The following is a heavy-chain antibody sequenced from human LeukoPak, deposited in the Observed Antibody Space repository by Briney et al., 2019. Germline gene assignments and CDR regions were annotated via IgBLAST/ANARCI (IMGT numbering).Heavy chain of an antibody. CDR3: ARGPLYSSSWLYWYFDP. D-gene: IGHD6-13*01. CDR1: GFTFSSYW. J-gene: IGHJ2*01. V-gene: IGHV3-7*01. Sequence: GGSLRLSCAASGFTFSSYWMSWVRQAPGKGLEWVANIKQDGSEKYYVDSVKGRFTISRDNAKNSLYLQMNSLRAEDTAVYYCARGPLYSSSWLYWYFDPWGRGTLVTVSS. CDR2: IKQDGSEK.